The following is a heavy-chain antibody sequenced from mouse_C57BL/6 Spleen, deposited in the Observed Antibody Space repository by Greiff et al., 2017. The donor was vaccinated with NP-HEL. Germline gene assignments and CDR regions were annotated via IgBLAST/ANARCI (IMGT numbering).Heavy chain of an antibody. J-gene: IGHJ2*01. CDR1: GFNIKDYY. CDR3: TSYYYGSSSFDD. CDR2: IDPEDGDT. Sequence: VQLKQSGAELVRPGASVTLSCTASGFNIKDYYMHWVKQRPEQGLEWIGRIDPEDGDTEYAPKFQGKATMTADTSSNTAYLQLSSLTSEDTAVNYCTSYYYGSSSFDDWGQGTTLTVSS. D-gene: IGHD1-1*01. V-gene: IGHV14-1*01.